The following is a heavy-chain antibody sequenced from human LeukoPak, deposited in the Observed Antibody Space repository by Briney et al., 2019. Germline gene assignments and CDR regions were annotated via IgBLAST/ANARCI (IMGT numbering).Heavy chain of an antibody. CDR3: ARDPVATIAEIPFDY. J-gene: IGHJ4*02. D-gene: IGHD5-12*01. CDR1: GYSISSGYY. Sequence: SETLSLTCTVSGYSISSGYYWGWIRQPPGKGLEWIGSIYHSGSTYYNPSLKGRVTISVDTSKNQFSLKLSSVTAADTAAYYCARDPVATIAEIPFDYWGQGTLVTVSS. CDR2: IYHSGST. V-gene: IGHV4-38-2*02.